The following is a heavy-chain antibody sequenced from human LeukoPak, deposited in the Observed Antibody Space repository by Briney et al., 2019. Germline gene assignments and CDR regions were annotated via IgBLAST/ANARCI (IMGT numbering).Heavy chain of an antibody. CDR3: AKDTHIVVVIATPGGAFDI. J-gene: IGHJ3*02. D-gene: IGHD2-21*01. V-gene: IGHV3-21*04. CDR2: ITFSSSHI. Sequence: GGSLRLSCAASGFTFSGYVMTWVRQAPGKGLECVSSITFSSSHIYYADSVKGRFTISRDNTKDSLYLQMNSLRAEDTAVYYCAKDTHIVVVIATPGGAFDIWGQGTMVTVSS. CDR1: GFTFSGYV.